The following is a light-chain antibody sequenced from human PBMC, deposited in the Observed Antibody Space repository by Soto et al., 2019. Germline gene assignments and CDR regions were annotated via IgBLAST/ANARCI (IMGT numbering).Light chain of an antibody. Sequence: DIQMTQSPSTLSASVVDRVTITCRASQSISVWLAWYQQKAGKAPNLLIYKASRLESGVPSRFSGSGSETEFTLTISGLQPGDSATYYCQQYNSYSPTFGQGTRWIS. CDR2: KAS. CDR3: QQYNSYSPT. J-gene: IGKJ1*01. CDR1: QSISVW. V-gene: IGKV1-5*03.